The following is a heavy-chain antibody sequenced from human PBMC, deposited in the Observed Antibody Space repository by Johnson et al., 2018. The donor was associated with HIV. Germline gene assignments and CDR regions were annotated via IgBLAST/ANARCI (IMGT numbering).Heavy chain of an antibody. CDR1: GFTFSSYW. D-gene: IGHD2-2*01. CDR3: ARNGLIPAAKGVAFNI. CDR2: INSDGSST. V-gene: IGHV3-74*02. J-gene: IGHJ3*02. Sequence: VQLVESGGGLVQPGGSLRLSCAASGFTFSSYWMHWVRQAPGKGLVWVSRINSDGSSTSYADSVKGRITISRDNAKNSLYLQMNSLRAEDTAVYYCARNGLIPAAKGVAFNIWGQGMMVTVSS.